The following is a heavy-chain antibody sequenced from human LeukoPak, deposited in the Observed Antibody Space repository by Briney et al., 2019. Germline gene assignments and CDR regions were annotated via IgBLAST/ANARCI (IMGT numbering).Heavy chain of an antibody. CDR2: ISSSSSTI. V-gene: IGHV3-48*01. CDR1: GFTFSSYS. Sequence: PGGSLRLSCAASGFTFSSYSLHWVRQAPGKGVEWVSYISSSSSTIYYADSVKGRFTISRDNAKNSLYLQMNSLRAEDTAVYYCASEIAARDAFDIWGQGTMVTVSS. D-gene: IGHD6-6*01. CDR3: ASEIAARDAFDI. J-gene: IGHJ3*02.